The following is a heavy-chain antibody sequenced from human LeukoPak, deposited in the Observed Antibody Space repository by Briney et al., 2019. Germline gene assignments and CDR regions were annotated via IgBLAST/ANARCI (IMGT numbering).Heavy chain of an antibody. Sequence: PSETLSLTCTVSGGSISSYYWSWIRQPPGKGLEWIGYIYYSGSTNYNPSLKSRVTISVDTSKNQFSLKLSSVTAADTAVYYCARGGLAAARNDYYYYMDVWGKGTTVTVSS. J-gene: IGHJ6*03. CDR3: ARGGLAAARNDYYYYMDV. D-gene: IGHD6-13*01. CDR1: GGSISSYY. V-gene: IGHV4-59*01. CDR2: IYYSGST.